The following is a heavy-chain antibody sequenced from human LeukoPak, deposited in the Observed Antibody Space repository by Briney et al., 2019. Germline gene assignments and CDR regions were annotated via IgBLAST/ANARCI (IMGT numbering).Heavy chain of an antibody. V-gene: IGHV4-39*07. Sequence: SETLSLTCTVSGGSISSSSYYWGWIRQPPGKGLEWIGSIYYSGSTYYNPSLKSRVTISMDASKNQFSLKLSSVTAADTAVYYCARDPGTFGSGTTHFDYWGQGTLVTVSS. J-gene: IGHJ4*02. D-gene: IGHD3-10*01. CDR2: IYYSGST. CDR3: ARDPGTFGSGTTHFDY. CDR1: GGSISSSSYY.